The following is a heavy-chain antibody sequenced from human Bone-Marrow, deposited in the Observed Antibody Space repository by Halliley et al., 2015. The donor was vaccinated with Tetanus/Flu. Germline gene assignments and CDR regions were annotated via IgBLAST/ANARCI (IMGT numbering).Heavy chain of an antibody. V-gene: IGHV3-23*01. D-gene: IGHD1-1*01. CDR1: GFTLRSSG. CDR3: ARYSATPERRGIEY. J-gene: IGHJ4*02. CDR2: SRSGAGT. Sequence: SLRLSCAASGFTLRSSGMTWVRQGPEKGLEWVAASRSGAGTYHADSVKGRFTISRDDSKNTMYLEMNSLRAEDTAVYYCARYSATPERRGIEYWGQGATVTASS.